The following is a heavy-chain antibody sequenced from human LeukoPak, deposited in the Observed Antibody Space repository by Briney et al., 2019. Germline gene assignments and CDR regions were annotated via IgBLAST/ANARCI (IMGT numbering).Heavy chain of an antibody. V-gene: IGHV5-51*01. J-gene: IGHJ4*02. CDR2: IYPGDSET. D-gene: IGHD2-2*01. CDR3: ARSTTSWYEFDY. CDR1: GCSFTSYW. Sequence: GESLKISCKGSGCSFTSYWIGWVRQMPGKGLEWMGIIYPGDSETRYSPSFQGQVTISADKSFSTAYLQWSSLKASDTAMYFCARSTTSWYEFDYWGQGTLITVSS.